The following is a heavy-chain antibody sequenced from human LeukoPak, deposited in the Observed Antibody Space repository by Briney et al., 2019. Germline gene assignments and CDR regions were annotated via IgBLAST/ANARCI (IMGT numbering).Heavy chain of an antibody. CDR3: AREQKLYDGSGSSTFDF. Sequence: PGGSLRLSCAASGFTFSSYEMNWVRQAPGKGLEWVSYISSSGSTIYYADSVKGRFTISRDNAKNSLYLQMNSLRAEDTAVYYCAREQKLYDGSGSSTFDFWGQGTLVTVSS. J-gene: IGHJ4*02. V-gene: IGHV3-48*03. CDR2: ISSSGSTI. D-gene: IGHD3-10*01. CDR1: GFTFSSYE.